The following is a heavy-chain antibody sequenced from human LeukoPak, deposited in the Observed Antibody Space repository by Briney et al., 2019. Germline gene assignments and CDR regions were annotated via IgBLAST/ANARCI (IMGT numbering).Heavy chain of an antibody. CDR1: GGTFSSYA. V-gene: IGHV1-18*01. CDR3: ARDGSSWPPPFDY. D-gene: IGHD6-13*01. CDR2: ISAYNGNT. J-gene: IGHJ4*02. Sequence: ASVKVSCKASGGTFSSYAISWVRQAPGQGLEWMGWISAYNGNTNYAQKLQGRVTMTTDTSTSTAYMKLRSLRSDDTAVYYCARDGSSWPPPFDYWGQGTLVTVSS.